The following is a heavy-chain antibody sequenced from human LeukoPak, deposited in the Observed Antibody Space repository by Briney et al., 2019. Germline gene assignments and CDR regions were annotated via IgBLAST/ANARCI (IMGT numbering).Heavy chain of an antibody. CDR3: AKRPFDFVYSSSSNWLDP. CDR1: GFTFSSSA. Sequence: GGSLRLSCAASGFTFSSSAMNWVRQAPGKGLEWVSAISGSGDSTYYADSVKGRFTISRDNSKNTLYLQMNSLRAEDTAVYYCAKRPFDFVYSSSSNWLDPWGQGTLVTVSS. CDR2: ISGSGDST. V-gene: IGHV3-23*01. D-gene: IGHD6-6*01. J-gene: IGHJ5*02.